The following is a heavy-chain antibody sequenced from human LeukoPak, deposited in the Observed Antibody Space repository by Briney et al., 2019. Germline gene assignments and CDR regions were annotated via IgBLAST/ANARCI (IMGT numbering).Heavy chain of an antibody. CDR1: GFTVSSNY. J-gene: IGHJ6*02. D-gene: IGHD3-9*01. CDR2: IYSGGST. CDR3: ARDHILTGLRAVPVRYGMDV. V-gene: IGHV3-66*01. Sequence: PGGSLRLSCAASGFTVSSNYMSWVRQAPGKGLEWGSVIYSGGSTYYADSVKGRFTISRGNSKNTLYLQMNSLRAEDTAVYYCARDHILTGLRAVPVRYGMDVWGQGTTVTVSS.